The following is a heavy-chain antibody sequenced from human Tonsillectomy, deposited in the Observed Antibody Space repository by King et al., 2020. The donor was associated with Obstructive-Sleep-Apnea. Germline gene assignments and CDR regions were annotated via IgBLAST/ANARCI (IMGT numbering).Heavy chain of an antibody. V-gene: IGHV3-23*04. CDR1: GFTFSSYA. D-gene: IGHD6-19*01. J-gene: IGHJ4*02. CDR2: ISCSVGST. Sequence: VQLVESGGGLVQPGGSLRLSCAASGFTFSSYAMSGFRQAPGKGLEWVSAISCSVGSTYYAASVKGRFTISRDNSKNTLYLQMNSLSAEDTAVYYCAKRDSSGWYDYWGQGTLVTVSS. CDR3: AKRDSSGWYDY.